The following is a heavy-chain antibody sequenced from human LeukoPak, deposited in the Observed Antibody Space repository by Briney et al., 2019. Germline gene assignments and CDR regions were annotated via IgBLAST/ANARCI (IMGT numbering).Heavy chain of an antibody. J-gene: IGHJ4*02. CDR3: TRVPYSYGFSSDY. D-gene: IGHD5-18*01. V-gene: IGHV3-23*01. Sequence: GGSLRLSCAASGFIFSNYAMSWVRQAPGKGLEWVSAITNSGGTTYYADSVKGRFTISRDNSKNTLYLQMNSLRAEDTAVYYCTRVPYSYGFSSDYWGQGTLVTVSS. CDR1: GFIFSNYA. CDR2: ITNSGGTT.